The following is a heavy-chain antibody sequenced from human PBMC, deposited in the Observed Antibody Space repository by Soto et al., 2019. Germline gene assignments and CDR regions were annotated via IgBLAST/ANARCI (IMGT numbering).Heavy chain of an antibody. CDR2: IYYSGST. D-gene: IGHD3-22*01. CDR1: GGSISSYY. Sequence: SETLSLTCTVSGGSISSYYWSWIRQPPGKGLEWIGYIYYSGSTNYNPSLKSRVTISVDTSKNQFSLKLSSVTAADTAVYYCASRQYYYDSSDSDAFDIWGQGTMVTVSS. V-gene: IGHV4-59*08. J-gene: IGHJ3*02. CDR3: ASRQYYYDSSDSDAFDI.